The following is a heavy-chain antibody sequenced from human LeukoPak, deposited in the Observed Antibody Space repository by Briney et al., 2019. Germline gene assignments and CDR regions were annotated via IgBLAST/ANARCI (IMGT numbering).Heavy chain of an antibody. CDR2: IYYSGNA. CDR1: GGSISSGDYY. Sequence: SETLSLTCTVSGGSISSGDYYWSWIRQPPGKGLEWIGYIYYSGNAYYNPSLKSRVTMSVDTSKNQFSLKLSSVTAADTAVYYCARAGTVTDAFDIWGQGTMVTVSS. J-gene: IGHJ3*02. D-gene: IGHD4-17*01. CDR3: ARAGTVTDAFDI. V-gene: IGHV4-30-4*08.